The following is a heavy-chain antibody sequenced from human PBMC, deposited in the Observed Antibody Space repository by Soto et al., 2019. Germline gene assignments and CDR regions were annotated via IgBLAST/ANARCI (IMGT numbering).Heavy chain of an antibody. CDR3: ARGRLFYDSSGYYPYYFDY. D-gene: IGHD3-22*01. Sequence: QVQLVQSGAEVKKPGSSVKVSCKASGGTFSSYAISWVRQAPGQGLEWMGGIIPIFGTANYAQKFQGRVTITADKSTSTAYMELSSLRSEDTAVYYCARGRLFYDSSGYYPYYFDYWGQGTLVTVSS. CDR2: IIPIFGTA. J-gene: IGHJ4*02. CDR1: GGTFSSYA. V-gene: IGHV1-69*06.